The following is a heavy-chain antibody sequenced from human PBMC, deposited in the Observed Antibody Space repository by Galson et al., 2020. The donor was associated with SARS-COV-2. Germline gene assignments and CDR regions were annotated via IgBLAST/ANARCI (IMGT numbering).Heavy chain of an antibody. CDR2: MNPNSGNT. J-gene: IGHJ6*02. V-gene: IGHV1-8*01. Sequence: GLEWMGWMNPNSGNTGYAQKFQDRVTMTRNTSISTAYMELSSLRSEDTAVYYCARALDVWGQGTTITVSS. CDR3: ARALDV.